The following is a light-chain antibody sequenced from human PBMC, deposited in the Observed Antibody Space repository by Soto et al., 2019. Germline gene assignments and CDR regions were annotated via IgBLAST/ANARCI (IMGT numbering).Light chain of an antibody. V-gene: IGLV7-46*01. CDR3: LLSYSGARGV. CDR2: DTS. J-gene: IGLJ2*01. CDR1: TGDVTSGHY. Sequence: QAVVTQEPSLTVSPGGTVTLTCGSSTGDVTSGHYPYWFQQKPGQAPRTLIYDTSNKHSWTPARFSGSLLGGKAALTLSGAQPEDEAEYYCLLSYSGARGVFGGGPKLTVL.